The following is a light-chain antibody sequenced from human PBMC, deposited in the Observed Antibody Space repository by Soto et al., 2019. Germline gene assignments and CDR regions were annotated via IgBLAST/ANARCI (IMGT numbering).Light chain of an antibody. V-gene: IGLV6-57*03. Sequence: NFMLTQPHCVSESPGKTVTISCTRSSGSIASNYVQWYQQRPGSAPTTVIYEDNQRPSGVPDRFSGSIDSSSNSASLTISGLKPEDEADYYCQSYDSSNRWVFGGGTKVTVL. CDR3: QSYDSSNRWV. CDR1: SGSIASNY. J-gene: IGLJ3*02. CDR2: EDN.